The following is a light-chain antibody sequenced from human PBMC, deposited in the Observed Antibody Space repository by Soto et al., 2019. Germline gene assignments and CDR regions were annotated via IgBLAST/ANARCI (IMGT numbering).Light chain of an antibody. CDR2: KAS. V-gene: IGKV1-5*03. Sequence: DIQMTQSPSTLSASVGDRVTLTCRASQSISSWLAWYQQKPGQAPKLLIYKASNLEGGVPSRFSGSGSGTEFTLTISGLQPDDFATYYCQHYNSYSEAFGQGTKVDI. CDR3: QHYNSYSEA. J-gene: IGKJ1*01. CDR1: QSISSW.